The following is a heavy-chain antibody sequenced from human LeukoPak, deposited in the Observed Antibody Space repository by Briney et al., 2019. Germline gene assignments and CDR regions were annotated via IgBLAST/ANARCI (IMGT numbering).Heavy chain of an antibody. CDR3: AREGGPPDY. Sequence: PSETLSLTCAVYGGSLSGYYWSWIRQPPGKGLEWIGKINHSGSTNYNPSLKSRVTISVDTSKNQFSLKLSSVTAADTAVYYCAREGGPPDYWGQGTLVTVSS. CDR1: GGSLSGYY. J-gene: IGHJ4*02. D-gene: IGHD3-16*01. V-gene: IGHV4-34*01. CDR2: INHSGST.